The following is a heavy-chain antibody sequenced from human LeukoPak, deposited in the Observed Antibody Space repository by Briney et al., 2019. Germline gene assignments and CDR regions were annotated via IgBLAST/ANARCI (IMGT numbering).Heavy chain of an antibody. J-gene: IGHJ4*02. D-gene: IGHD2-2*01. CDR2: ISYDGSNK. CDR3: ARAYAGYCSTTSCYGALGY. CDR1: GFTFNTYG. Sequence: GGSLRLSCAASGFTFNTYGMHWVRQAPGKGLEWVAVISYDGSNKYYTDSVKGRFSISRDNSKNSLFLQMDSLRADDTAVYYCARAYAGYCSTTSCYGALGYWGQGTLVTVSS. V-gene: IGHV3-30*12.